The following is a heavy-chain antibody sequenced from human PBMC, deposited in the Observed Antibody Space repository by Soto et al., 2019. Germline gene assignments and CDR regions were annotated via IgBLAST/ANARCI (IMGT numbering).Heavy chain of an antibody. CDR1: GFTFSSYA. CDR2: ISYDGSNK. D-gene: IGHD2-2*01. J-gene: IGHJ6*02. Sequence: PGGSLRLSCAASGFTFSSYAMHWVRQAPGKGLEWVAVISYDGSNKYYADSVKGRFTISRDNSKNTLYLQMNSLRAEDTAVYYCARDGYCSSTSCGMDVWGQGTTVTVSS. CDR3: ARDGYCSSTSCGMDV. V-gene: IGHV3-30-3*01.